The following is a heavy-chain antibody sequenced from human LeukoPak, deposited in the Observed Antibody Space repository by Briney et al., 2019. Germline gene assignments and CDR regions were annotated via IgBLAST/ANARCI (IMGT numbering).Heavy chain of an antibody. CDR1: GGSISSYY. Sequence: PSETLSLTCTVSGGSISSYYWSWIRQPPGKGLEWIGYIYYSGITNYNPSLKSRVTISVDTSKNQFSLKLSSVIAADTAVYYCARSPNYYGSVSYWYFDVWGRGTLVTVSS. CDR3: ARSPNYYGSVSYWYFDV. V-gene: IGHV4-59*01. J-gene: IGHJ2*01. CDR2: IYYSGIT. D-gene: IGHD3-10*01.